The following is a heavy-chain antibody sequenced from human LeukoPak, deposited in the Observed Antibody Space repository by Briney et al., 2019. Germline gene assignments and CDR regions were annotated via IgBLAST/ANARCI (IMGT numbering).Heavy chain of an antibody. CDR2: IRYDGSKK. V-gene: IGHV3-30*02. D-gene: IGHD3-22*01. J-gene: IGHJ4*02. Sequence: GRSLRLSCAASGFTFSSYGMHWVRQAPGKGLEWVAFIRYDGSKKYYADSVKGRFTISRDNSQNTLYLQMNSLRAEDTAVYYCAKDLPAYYYDSSGYSYFDYWGQGTLVTVSP. CDR1: GFTFSSYG. CDR3: AKDLPAYYYDSSGYSYFDY.